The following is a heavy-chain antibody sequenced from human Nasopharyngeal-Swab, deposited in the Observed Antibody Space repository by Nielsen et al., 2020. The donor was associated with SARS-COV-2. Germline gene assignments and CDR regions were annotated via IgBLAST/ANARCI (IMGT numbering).Heavy chain of an antibody. J-gene: IGHJ6*03. CDR2: ISSSSSTI. V-gene: IGHV3-48*01. Sequence: GESLKISCAASGFTFSSYSMNWVRQAPGKGLEWVSYISSSSSTIYYADSVKGRFTISRDNAKNSLYLQMNSLRAEDTAVYYCARDYDILTGNGYYMDVWGKGTTATVSS. CDR3: ARDYDILTGNGYYMDV. CDR1: GFTFSSYS. D-gene: IGHD3-9*01.